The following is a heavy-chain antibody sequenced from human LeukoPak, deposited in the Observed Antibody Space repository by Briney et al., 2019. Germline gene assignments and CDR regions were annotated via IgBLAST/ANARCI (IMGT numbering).Heavy chain of an antibody. D-gene: IGHD4/OR15-4a*01. CDR3: ARGYGVLSTVHPLGY. V-gene: IGHV4-39*07. CDR1: GGSISSSSYY. CDR2: IYYSGST. J-gene: IGHJ4*02. Sequence: SETLSLTCTVSGGSISSSSYYWGWIRQPPGKGLEWIGSIYYSGSTYYNPSLKSRVTISVDTSKNQFSLKLSSVTAADTAVYYCARGYGVLSTVHPLGYWGQGTLVTVSP.